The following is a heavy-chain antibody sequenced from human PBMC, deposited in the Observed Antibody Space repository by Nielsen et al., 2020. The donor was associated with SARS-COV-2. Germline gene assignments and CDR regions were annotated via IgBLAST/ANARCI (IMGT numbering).Heavy chain of an antibody. CDR1: GYRFSNYW. CDR3: TGLGNPSLIQLRHYFDY. D-gene: IGHD5-18*01. Sequence: GESLKISCKASGYRFSNYWIGRVRQMPGKGLEWMGTIYPGDSDTRYSPSFQGQVTISADKTISTAYLQWSSLKASDTAMYYCTGLGNPSLIQLRHYFDYWGQGTLVTVSS. CDR2: IYPGDSDT. J-gene: IGHJ4*02. V-gene: IGHV5-51*01.